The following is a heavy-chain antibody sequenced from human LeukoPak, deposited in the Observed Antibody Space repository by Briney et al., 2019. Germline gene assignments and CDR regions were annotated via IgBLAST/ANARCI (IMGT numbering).Heavy chain of an antibody. CDR3: AKKGDNSFDY. J-gene: IGHJ4*02. V-gene: IGHV3-23*01. Sequence: GGSLRLSCAASGFTITTFAMSWVRQAPGKGLEWVSAISGGGGSSYFADSVKGRFTIPRDKSKNTLYLQMNSLRAEDTAVYYCAKKGDNSFDYWGQGTLVTVSS. CDR2: ISGGGGSS. D-gene: IGHD1-14*01. CDR1: GFTITTFA.